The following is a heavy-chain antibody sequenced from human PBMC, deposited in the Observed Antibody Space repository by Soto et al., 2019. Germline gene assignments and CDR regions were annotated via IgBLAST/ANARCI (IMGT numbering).Heavy chain of an antibody. V-gene: IGHV1-69*04. CDR1: GYTFTRYA. D-gene: IGHD4-17*01. Sequence: ASVKVCCKASGYTFTRYAMHWVRQAPGQGLEWMGRIIPILGIANYAQKFQGRVTITADKSTSTAYMELSSLRSEDTAVYYCARGGDYGDGDYYYYGMDVWGQGTTVTVSS. CDR2: IIPILGIA. J-gene: IGHJ6*02. CDR3: ARGGDYGDGDYYYYGMDV.